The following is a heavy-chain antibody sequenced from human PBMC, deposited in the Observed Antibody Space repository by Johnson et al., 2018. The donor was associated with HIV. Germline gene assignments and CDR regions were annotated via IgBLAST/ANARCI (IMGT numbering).Heavy chain of an antibody. Sequence: VQLVESGGGLVQPGGSLRLSCAASGFTVSSNYINWVRQAPGKGLEWVSVIYSGGSTYYADSVTGRFTISRDNSKNTLYLQMNSLRAEDTAVYYCARDQGGSYYAAFDIWGQGTMVTVSS. V-gene: IGHV3-66*01. CDR2: IYSGGST. D-gene: IGHD1-26*01. CDR3: ARDQGGSYYAAFDI. J-gene: IGHJ3*02. CDR1: GFTVSSNY.